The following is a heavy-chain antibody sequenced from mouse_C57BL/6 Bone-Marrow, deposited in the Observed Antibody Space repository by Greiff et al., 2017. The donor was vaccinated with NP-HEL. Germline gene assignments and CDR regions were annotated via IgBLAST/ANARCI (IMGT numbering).Heavy chain of an antibody. CDR3: ARNYGEDWYFDV. D-gene: IGHD1-1*01. V-gene: IGHV1-76*01. J-gene: IGHJ1*03. Sequence: QVQLQQSGAELVRPGASVKLSCKASGYTFTDYYINWVKQRPGQGLEWIARIYPGSGNTYYNEKFKGKATLTAEKSSSTAYMQLSSLTSEDSAVYFCARNYGEDWYFDVWGTGTTVTVSS. CDR1: GYTFTDYY. CDR2: IYPGSGNT.